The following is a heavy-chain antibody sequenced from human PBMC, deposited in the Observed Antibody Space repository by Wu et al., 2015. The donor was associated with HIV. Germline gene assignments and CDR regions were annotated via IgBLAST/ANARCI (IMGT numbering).Heavy chain of an antibody. D-gene: IGHD2-2*01. Sequence: QVQLVQSGPEVKNPGASVKVSCKAFGYTFTSYGVSWVRQAPGQGLEWMGWISADNINTHYAQKLQGRVTLTTDTSTSTAYMELRSLRSDDTAVYYCARSVVVPAAAGAFDIWGQGTMVTVSS. CDR2: ISADNINT. J-gene: IGHJ3*02. V-gene: IGHV1-18*01. CDR3: ARSVVVPAAAGAFDI. CDR1: GYTFTSYG.